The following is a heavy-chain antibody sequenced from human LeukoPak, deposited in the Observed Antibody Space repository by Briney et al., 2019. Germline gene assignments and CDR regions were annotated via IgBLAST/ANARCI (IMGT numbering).Heavy chain of an antibody. CDR2: IYSGGST. CDR1: GFTVSSNY. Sequence: GGSLRLSCAASGFTVSSNYMSWVRQAPGKGLEWVSVIYSGGSTYYADSVKGRFTVSRDNSKNTLYLQMNSLRAEDTAVYYCARLGNLVGATAVDYWGQGTLVTVSS. D-gene: IGHD1-26*01. V-gene: IGHV3-53*01. J-gene: IGHJ4*02. CDR3: ARLGNLVGATAVDY.